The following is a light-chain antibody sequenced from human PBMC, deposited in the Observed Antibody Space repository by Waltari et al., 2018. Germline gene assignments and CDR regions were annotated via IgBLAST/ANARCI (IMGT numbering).Light chain of an antibody. CDR2: RSD. CDR1: RSNLGGNL. V-gene: IGLV1-44*01. Sequence: QSVLTPPPSASGTPGPRVTISCSGSRSNLGGNLVNWYQQLPGKAPKLLIYRSDLRPSGVPDRFSGSKSGTSASLAISGLQSEDEADYFCASWDDSLNGHWVFGGGTKVTVL. CDR3: ASWDDSLNGHWV. J-gene: IGLJ3*02.